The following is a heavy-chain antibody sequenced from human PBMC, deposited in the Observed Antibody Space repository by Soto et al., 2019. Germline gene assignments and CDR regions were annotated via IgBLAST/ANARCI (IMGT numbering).Heavy chain of an antibody. CDR1: GFSLRTSGVG. D-gene: IGHD2-21*02. V-gene: IGHV2-5*02. CDR3: VYRKGDHEYFQH. CDR2: IYWDDDK. Sequence: QITLKESGPTLAKPTQTLTLTCTFSGFSLRTSGVGVGWIRQPPGKALEWLALIYWDDDKRYSPSLKSRLTITKDTSRNQVVLTMTNMDPVDTATYYCVYRKGDHEYFQHWGQGTLVTVSS. J-gene: IGHJ1*01.